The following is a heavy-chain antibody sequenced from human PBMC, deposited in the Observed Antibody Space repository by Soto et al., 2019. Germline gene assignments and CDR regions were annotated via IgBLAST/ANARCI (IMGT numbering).Heavy chain of an antibody. CDR1: GGSFSSDY. CDR2: INHYGST. J-gene: IGHJ5*02. V-gene: IGHV4-34*01. Sequence: QVQLQQWGAGLLKPSETLSLTCAVYGGSFSSDYWCWIRQPPRKGLGWNGQINHYGSTDYNPSLKSPVTISVDTSKNHFSLRLSSVTAADTDMYYCAKHCSSTSCYYTFDPWGQGTLVTVSS. D-gene: IGHD2-2*01. CDR3: AKHCSSTSCYYTFDP.